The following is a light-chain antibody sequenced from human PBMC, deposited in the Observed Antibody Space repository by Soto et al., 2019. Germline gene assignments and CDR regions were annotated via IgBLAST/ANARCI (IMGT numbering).Light chain of an antibody. CDR3: CSSAGSSTSYV. V-gene: IGLV2-23*02. Sequence: QSALTQPASVSGSPGRSIPISCTGTSSDVGSYNLVSWYQQHPGKAPKLMIYEVSKRPSGVSNRFSGSKSGNTASLTISGLQADDEADYYCCSSAGSSTSYVFGTGTKLTVL. CDR1: SSDVGSYNL. CDR2: EVS. J-gene: IGLJ1*01.